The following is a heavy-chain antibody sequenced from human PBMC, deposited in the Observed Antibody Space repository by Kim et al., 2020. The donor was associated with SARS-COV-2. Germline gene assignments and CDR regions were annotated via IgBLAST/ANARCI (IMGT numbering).Heavy chain of an antibody. V-gene: IGHV3-53*01. CDR2: MYSGGIT. CDR3: ASGRPAGY. Sequence: GGSLRLSCVASGFTVSSNHMSWVRQAPGKGLEWVSVMYSGGITAYADSMQGRFTVSRDNSKNTLYLQMNSLRAEDTAVYYCASGRPAGYWCQGTLVTVSS. CDR1: GFTVSSNH. J-gene: IGHJ4*02.